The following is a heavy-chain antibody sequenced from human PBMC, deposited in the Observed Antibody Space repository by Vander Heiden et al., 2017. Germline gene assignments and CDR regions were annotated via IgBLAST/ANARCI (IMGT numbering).Heavy chain of an antibody. J-gene: IGHJ6*02. CDR2: ICYDGSNK. V-gene: IGHV3-33*01. Sequence: QVQLVESGRGVLKPGASLRLSCAASGVPFISYGMGWVRQGPGKGLSWVGVICYDGSNKYYADSVKGRFTSSRDNSKNTLYLQMNSLRAEDTAVYYCARDCQLLYVAAYYYYGMDVWGQGTTVTIS. D-gene: IGHD2-2*02. CDR1: GVPFISYG. CDR3: ARDCQLLYVAAYYYYGMDV.